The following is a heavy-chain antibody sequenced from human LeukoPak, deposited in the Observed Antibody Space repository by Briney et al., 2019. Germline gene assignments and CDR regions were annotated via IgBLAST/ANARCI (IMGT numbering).Heavy chain of an antibody. V-gene: IGHV3-21*01. D-gene: IGHD6-6*01. CDR2: ISSSSSYI. CDR1: GFTFSSYS. CDR3: ARDQIAARKGGAFDI. J-gene: IGHJ3*02. Sequence: GGSLRLSCAASGFTFSSYSMNWVRQAPGKGLEWVSSISSSSSYIYYADSVKGRFTFSRDNAKNSLYLQMNSLRAEDTAVYYCARDQIAARKGGAFDIWGQGTMVTVSS.